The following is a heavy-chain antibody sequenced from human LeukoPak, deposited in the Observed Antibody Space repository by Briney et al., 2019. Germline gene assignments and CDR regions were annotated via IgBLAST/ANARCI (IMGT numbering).Heavy chain of an antibody. D-gene: IGHD6-6*01. CDR2: IYSGGST. Sequence: GGSLRLSCAASGFTVSSNYMSWVRQAPGKGLEWVSVIYSGGSTYYADSVKGRFTVSRDNSKNTLYLQMNSLRAADTAVYYCARDKGTSYLSSFDYWGQGTLVTVSS. V-gene: IGHV3-66*01. CDR1: GFTVSSNY. J-gene: IGHJ4*02. CDR3: ARDKGTSYLSSFDY.